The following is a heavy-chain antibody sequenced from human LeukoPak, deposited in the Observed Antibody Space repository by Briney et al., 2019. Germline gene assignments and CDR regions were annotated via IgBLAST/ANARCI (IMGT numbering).Heavy chain of an antibody. D-gene: IGHD6-25*01. CDR2: ISFSGTNT. CDR3: AKEVKAATNWFDP. Sequence: GGSLRLSCAASGFTFSSYAMSWVRQAPGKGLEWVSAISFSGTNTYYADSVKGRFTISRHNSKNTLFLQMNSLIAEDTALYFCAKEVKAATNWFDPWGQGTLVTVSS. CDR1: GFTFSSYA. J-gene: IGHJ5*02. V-gene: IGHV3-23*01.